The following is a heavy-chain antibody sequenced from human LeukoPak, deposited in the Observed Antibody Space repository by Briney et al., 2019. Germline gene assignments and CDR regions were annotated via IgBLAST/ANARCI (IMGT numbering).Heavy chain of an antibody. CDR3: ARDIVVVPAASMWFDP. Sequence: GSLRLSWAGSWFTLRSFSIHLGRQGSSKGLEWGAVILYDGSNKYYADSVKGRFTISRDNSKNTLYLQMNSLRAEDTAVYYCARDIVVVPAASMWFDPWGQGTLVTVSS. CDR1: WFTLRSFS. D-gene: IGHD2-2*01. CDR2: ILYDGSNK. J-gene: IGHJ5*02. V-gene: IGHV3-30-3*01.